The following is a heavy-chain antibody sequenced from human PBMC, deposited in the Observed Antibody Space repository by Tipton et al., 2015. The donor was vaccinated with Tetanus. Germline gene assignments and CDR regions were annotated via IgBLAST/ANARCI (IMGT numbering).Heavy chain of an antibody. CDR1: GDSISSGGYF. J-gene: IGHJ5*02. Sequence: TLSLTCSVSGDSISSGGYFWSWIHQHPEKGLEWIGYIYYSGSTYYNPSLKSRITMSVDTSKNQFSLKLSSVTAADTAVYYCARDQGGGRVARLNWFGPWGQGTLVTVSS. CDR3: ARDQGGGRVARLNWFGP. CDR2: IYYSGST. D-gene: IGHD3-16*01. V-gene: IGHV4-31*03.